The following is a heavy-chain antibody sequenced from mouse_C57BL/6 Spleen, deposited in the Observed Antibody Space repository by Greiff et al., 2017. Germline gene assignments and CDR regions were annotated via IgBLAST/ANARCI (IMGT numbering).Heavy chain of an antibody. CDR3: ARGYYGSSPGYFDY. Sequence: VQLQQSGPELVKPGASVKIPCKASGYTFTDYNMDWVKQSHGKSLEWIGDINPNNGGTIYNQKFKGKATLTVDKSSSTAYMELRSLTSEDTAVYYCARGYYGSSPGYFDYWGQGTTLTVSS. V-gene: IGHV1-18*01. CDR1: GYTFTDYN. J-gene: IGHJ2*01. CDR2: INPNNGGT. D-gene: IGHD1-1*01.